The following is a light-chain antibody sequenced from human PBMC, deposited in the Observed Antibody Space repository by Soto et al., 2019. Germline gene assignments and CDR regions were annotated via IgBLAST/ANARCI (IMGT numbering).Light chain of an antibody. V-gene: IGKV3-15*01. J-gene: IGKJ2*02. CDR2: GAS. CDR3: QHYNTWPPGT. Sequence: DIVMTQSPAALSVSPGERATLSCRASQSVGSSVAWYQQKPGQAPRFLMYGASTRAAGVPARFSGSGSGTEFSLTLSRLQSEDFAVYYCQHYNTWPPGTFGQGTKLEIK. CDR1: QSVGSS.